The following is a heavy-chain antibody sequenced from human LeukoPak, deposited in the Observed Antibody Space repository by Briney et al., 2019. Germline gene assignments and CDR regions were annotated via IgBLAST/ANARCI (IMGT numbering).Heavy chain of an antibody. V-gene: IGHV3-64*01. Sequence: GGSLRLSCAASGFTFSSYAMHWVRQAPGKGLEYVSAISSNGGSTYYANSVKGRFTISRDNSKNTLYLQMGSLRAEDMAVYYCARAVGIAARPGWFDPWGQGTLVTVSS. CDR2: ISSNGGST. D-gene: IGHD6-6*01. J-gene: IGHJ5*02. CDR1: GFTFSSYA. CDR3: ARAVGIAARPGWFDP.